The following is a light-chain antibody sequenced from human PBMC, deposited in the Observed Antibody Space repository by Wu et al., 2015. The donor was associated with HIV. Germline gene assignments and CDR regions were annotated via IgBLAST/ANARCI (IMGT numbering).Light chain of an antibody. J-gene: IGKJ1*01. CDR3: HQSGSSPLT. CDR1: QRISDSY. Sequence: IVLRQSPGTLSLSPGDRAIFSCRASQRISDSYVSWYQQKPGQAPRLLIYGASNRATGVPDRFSGRGFGTDFSLIISSLEPEDFAVYFRHQSGSSPLTFGQGTRVEIK. CDR2: GAS. V-gene: IGKV3-20*01.